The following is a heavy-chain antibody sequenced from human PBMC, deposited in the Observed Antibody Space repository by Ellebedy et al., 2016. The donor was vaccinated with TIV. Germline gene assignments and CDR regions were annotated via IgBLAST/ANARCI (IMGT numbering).Heavy chain of an antibody. CDR1: GGSISSYY. Sequence: MPGGSLRLSCTVSGGSISSYYWSWIRQPPGKGLEWIGYIYYSGSTNYNPSLKSRVTISVDTSKNQFSLKLSSVTAADTAVYYCARDLAYYDSSGYYPDAFDIWGQGTMVTVSS. D-gene: IGHD3-22*01. CDR3: ARDLAYYDSSGYYPDAFDI. J-gene: IGHJ3*02. V-gene: IGHV4-59*01. CDR2: IYYSGST.